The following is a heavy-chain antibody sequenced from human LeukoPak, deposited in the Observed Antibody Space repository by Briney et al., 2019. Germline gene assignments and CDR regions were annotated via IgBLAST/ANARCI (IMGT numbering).Heavy chain of an antibody. CDR3: GGGGRGFGGVVAPRFFDI. CDR1: GFTVSSIH. J-gene: IGHJ3*02. CDR2: TYTGGNS. V-gene: IGHV3-53*01. D-gene: IGHD3-16*01. Sequence: PGGSLRLSCAASGFTVSSIHMVWVRQAPGKGLEWVSVTYTGGNSYYADSVKGRFIISRDISKNTLYLQMNSLRAEDSALYYCGGGGRGFGGVVAPRFFDILGQGTMVTVSS.